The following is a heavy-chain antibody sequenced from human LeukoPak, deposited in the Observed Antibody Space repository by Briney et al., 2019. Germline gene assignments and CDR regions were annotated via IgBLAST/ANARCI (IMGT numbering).Heavy chain of an antibody. J-gene: IGHJ4*02. D-gene: IGHD1-26*01. CDR1: GYTFTSYY. V-gene: IGHV1-2*02. Sequence: ASVKVSCKASGYTFTSYYMHWVRQAPGQGLEWMGWINPNSGGTNYAQKFQGRVTMTRDTSISTAYMELSRLRSDDTAVYYCARDRGSGSPAGGYWGQGTLVTVSS. CDR3: ARDRGSGSPAGGY. CDR2: INPNSGGT.